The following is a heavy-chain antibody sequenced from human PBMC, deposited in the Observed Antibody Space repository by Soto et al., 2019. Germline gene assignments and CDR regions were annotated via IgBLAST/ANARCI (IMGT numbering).Heavy chain of an antibody. CDR3: ARMNQLAPKRNAFDI. CDR1: DDSISHYF. D-gene: IGHD1-1*01. Sequence: SATLSLTCPGSDDSISHYFWTWLRQPPGKGLEWIGYFHYSGSTDYNPSLKSRVTTSVDTSKNQFSLKLSFVTAADTAVYYCARMNQLAPKRNAFDIWGQGTMVTVSS. CDR2: FHYSGST. J-gene: IGHJ3*02. V-gene: IGHV4-59*01.